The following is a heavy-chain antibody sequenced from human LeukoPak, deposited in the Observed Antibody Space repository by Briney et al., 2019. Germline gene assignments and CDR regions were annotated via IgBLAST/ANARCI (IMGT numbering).Heavy chain of an antibody. CDR2: MNPNSGNT. J-gene: IGHJ4*02. Sequence: ASVKVSCKASGYTFTSYDINWVRQATGQGLEWMGWMNPNSGNTGYAQKFQGRVTMTRDTSTSTVYMELSSLRSEDTAVYYCARAGSYYDSSGYSSHLFDYWGQGTLVTVSS. V-gene: IGHV1-8*01. D-gene: IGHD3-22*01. CDR1: GYTFTSYD. CDR3: ARAGSYYDSSGYSSHLFDY.